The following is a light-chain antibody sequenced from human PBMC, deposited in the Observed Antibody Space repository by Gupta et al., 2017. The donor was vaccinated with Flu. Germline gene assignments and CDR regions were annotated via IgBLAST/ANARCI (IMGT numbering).Light chain of an antibody. CDR2: AAS. V-gene: IGKV1-39*01. J-gene: IGKJ2*01. CDR3: QQSDCTPHT. CDR1: QNIANF. Sequence: DVQMTQSPSSLSSSAGDRVTITCRASQNIANFLNWYQQKPGEAPRLLIYAASTLQTGVPSRFSGDGSGTDFTLTITGLQPEDSATYYCQQSDCTPHTFGQWTDLEIK.